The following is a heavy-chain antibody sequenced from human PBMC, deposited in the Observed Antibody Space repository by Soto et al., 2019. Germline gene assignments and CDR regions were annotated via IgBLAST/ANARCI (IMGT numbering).Heavy chain of an antibody. CDR1: GFTFSSYG. D-gene: IGHD3-10*01. CDR2: ISYDGSNK. Sequence: QVQLVESGGGVVQPGRSLRLSCAASGFTFSSYGMHWVRQAPGKGLEWVAVISYDGSNKYYADSVKGRFTISRDNSKNTLYLQMNSLRAEDTAVYYCAKGKFGEAPMDVWGQGTTVTVSS. CDR3: AKGKFGEAPMDV. J-gene: IGHJ6*02. V-gene: IGHV3-30*18.